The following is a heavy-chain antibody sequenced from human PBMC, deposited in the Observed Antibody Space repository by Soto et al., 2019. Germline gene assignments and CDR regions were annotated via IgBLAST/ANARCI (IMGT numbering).Heavy chain of an antibody. D-gene: IGHD2-15*01. J-gene: IGHJ4*02. V-gene: IGHV1-69*01. CDR3: AREVTVASCSFDV. CDR1: GGTFNNYA. CDR2: IIPIFNSA. Sequence: QVQLVQSGAEVKRPGSSVKVSCKASGGTFNNYALSWVRQAPGQGLEWMGGIIPIFNSANYAQKFQGRVTITADDYTSTAYLELRSLRPDDTAVYYCAREVTVASCSFDVWGQGSLVTVSS.